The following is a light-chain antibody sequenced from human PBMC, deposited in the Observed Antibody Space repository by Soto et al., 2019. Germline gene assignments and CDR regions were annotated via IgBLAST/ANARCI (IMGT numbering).Light chain of an antibody. J-gene: IGKJ4*01. CDR2: GAS. Sequence: IVMTQFPATLSVSSGERATLSCRASQSVSSNLAWYQQKPGQAPRLLIYGASSRATGIPDRFSGSGSGTDFTLTISRLEPEDFAVYYCQQYGSSPPLTFGGGTKVDIK. V-gene: IGKV3-20*01. CDR3: QQYGSSPPLT. CDR1: QSVSSN.